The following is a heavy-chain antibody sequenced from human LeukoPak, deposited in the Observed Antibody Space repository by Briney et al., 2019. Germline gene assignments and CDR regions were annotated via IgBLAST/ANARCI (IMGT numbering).Heavy chain of an antibody. D-gene: IGHD3-22*01. CDR1: GFTFSDYW. V-gene: IGHV3-7*01. CDR2: IKQDGSVK. Sequence: PGGSLRLSCAASGFTFSDYWMTWVRQAPGKGLEWVANIKQDGSVKNYVDSVKGRFTISRDNAKNSLFLQMNSLRVEDTAVYYCARESSGYFYWGQGTLVTVSS. CDR3: ARESSGYFY. J-gene: IGHJ4*02.